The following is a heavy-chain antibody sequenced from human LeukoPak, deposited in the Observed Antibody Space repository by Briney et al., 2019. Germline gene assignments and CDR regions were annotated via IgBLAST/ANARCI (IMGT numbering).Heavy chain of an antibody. V-gene: IGHV3-7*01. CDR3: SVKPASVAFDL. CDR2: IKQDGSEK. J-gene: IGHJ3*01. CDR1: GFTFSNYW. D-gene: IGHD2-2*01. Sequence: GGSLRLSCAASGFTFSNYWMTWVRQAPGKGLEWVANIKQDGSEKYYADSVKGRFTISRDNAKNSLYLQMNSLRAEDTAVYYCSVKPASVAFDLWGQGTMVTVSS.